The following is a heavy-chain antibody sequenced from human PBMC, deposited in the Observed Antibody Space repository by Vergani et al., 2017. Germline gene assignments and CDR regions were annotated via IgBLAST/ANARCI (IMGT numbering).Heavy chain of an antibody. D-gene: IGHD2-8*01. J-gene: IGHJ5*01. Sequence: EVQLLESGGDLVQPGGSLRLSCAASGFVFSHYAMTWVRQAPGKGLEWVSINSDHGRDTYEADSVTGRFSISRDNSKATVYLHMTGLRADDTAVYYCAKGYCPNSICRVKVDSWVEGTQVTVSS. CDR3: AKGYCPNSICRVKVDS. V-gene: IGHV3-23*01. CDR1: GFVFSHYA. CDR2: NSDHGRDT.